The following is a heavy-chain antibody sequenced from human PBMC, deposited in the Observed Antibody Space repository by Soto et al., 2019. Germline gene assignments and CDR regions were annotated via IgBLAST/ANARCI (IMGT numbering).Heavy chain of an antibody. CDR1: GGTLSGYY. J-gene: IGHJ5*02. D-gene: IGHD3-3*01. Sequence: SETLSLTCTVTGGTLSGYYWTWIRQSAGGGLEWIGRIYSSGSTNYNPSLKSRVNISLDTSMSHFSLRLRSVSAADTAVYYCARGQRFSDWFDPWGQGTLVTVS. V-gene: IGHV4-4*07. CDR2: IYSSGST. CDR3: ARGQRFSDWFDP.